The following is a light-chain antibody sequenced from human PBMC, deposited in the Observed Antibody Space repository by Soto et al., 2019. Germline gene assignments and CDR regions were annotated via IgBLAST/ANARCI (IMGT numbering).Light chain of an antibody. V-gene: IGKV3-11*01. CDR2: ASP. Sequence: IVLKHSPGTLSLSPEEGATLSCRASQSIGSNLAWYQQKPCQAPRLVIYASPIRASDFPARFSGSGSGTDFTLTISSLEPEDFAVYYCQPPSNWPTFAQGTILETK. J-gene: IGKJ5*01. CDR3: QPPSNWPT. CDR1: QSIGSN.